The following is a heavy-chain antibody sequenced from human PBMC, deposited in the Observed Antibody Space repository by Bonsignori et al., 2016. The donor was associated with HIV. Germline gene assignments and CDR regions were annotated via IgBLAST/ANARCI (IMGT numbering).Heavy chain of an antibody. CDR2: IYTSGST. Sequence: SETLSLTCTVSGGSISSYYWSWIRQPAGKGLEWIGRIYTSGSTNYNPSLKSRVTMSVDTSKNQFSLKLSSVTAADTAVYYCAREGSFYDFWSGYLFDYWGQGTLVTVSS. D-gene: IGHD3-3*01. CDR1: GGSISSYY. V-gene: IGHV4-4*07. J-gene: IGHJ4*02. CDR3: AREGSFYDFWSGYLFDY.